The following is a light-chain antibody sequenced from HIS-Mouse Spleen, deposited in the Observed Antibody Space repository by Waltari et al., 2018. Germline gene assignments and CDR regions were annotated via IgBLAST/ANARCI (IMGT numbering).Light chain of an antibody. Sequence: QSALTQPASVSGSPGQSITISCTRTSSDVGSYHLVSWYQQHPGKAPKLMIYEGSKRPSGVSNRFSGSKSGNTASLTISGLQAEDEADYYCCSYAGSSTWVFGGGTKLTVL. CDR2: EGS. CDR3: CSYAGSSTWV. J-gene: IGLJ3*02. CDR1: SSDVGSYHL. V-gene: IGLV2-23*01.